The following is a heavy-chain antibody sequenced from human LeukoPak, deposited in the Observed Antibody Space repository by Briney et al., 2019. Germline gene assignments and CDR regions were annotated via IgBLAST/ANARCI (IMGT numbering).Heavy chain of an antibody. D-gene: IGHD5-18*01. Sequence: PSETLSLNCAVYGGSFSGYYWSWIRQPPGKGLEWIGEINHSGSTNYNPSLKSRVTISVDTSKNQFSLKLSSVTAADTAVYYCARDVDTAMVTGGFDYWGQGTLVTVSS. J-gene: IGHJ4*02. CDR1: GGSFSGYY. V-gene: IGHV4-34*01. CDR3: ARDVDTAMVTGGFDY. CDR2: INHSGST.